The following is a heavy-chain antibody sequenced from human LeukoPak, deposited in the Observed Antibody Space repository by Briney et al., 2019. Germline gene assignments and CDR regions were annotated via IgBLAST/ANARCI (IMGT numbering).Heavy chain of an antibody. CDR1: GFTVSSNY. V-gene: IGHV3-30-3*01. Sequence: PGGSLRLSCAASGFTVSSNYMSWVRQAPGKGLEWVAVISYDGSNKYYADSVKGRFTISRDNSKNTLYLQMNSLRAEDTAVYYCASPPGVRYFDWLNAFDIWGQGTMVTVSS. CDR2: ISYDGSNK. J-gene: IGHJ3*02. D-gene: IGHD3-9*01. CDR3: ASPPGVRYFDWLNAFDI.